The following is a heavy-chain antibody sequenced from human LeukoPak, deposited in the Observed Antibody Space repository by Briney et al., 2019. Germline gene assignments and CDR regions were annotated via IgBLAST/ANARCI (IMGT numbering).Heavy chain of an antibody. CDR2: IIPIFGTA. Sequence: SVKVSCKASGGTFISYAISWVRQAPGQGLEWMGGIIPIFGTANYAQKFQGRVTITADKSTSTAYMELSSLRSEDTAVYYCARVAYCSSTSCYFLDIGGQGTMVTVSS. D-gene: IGHD2-2*01. J-gene: IGHJ3*02. CDR1: GGTFISYA. CDR3: ARVAYCSSTSCYFLDI. V-gene: IGHV1-69*06.